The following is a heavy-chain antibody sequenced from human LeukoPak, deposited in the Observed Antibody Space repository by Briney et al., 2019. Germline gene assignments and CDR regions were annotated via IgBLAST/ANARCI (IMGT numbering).Heavy chain of an antibody. CDR1: GDSIRSSSYY. Sequence: PSETLSLSCTVSGDSIRSSSYYWGWIRQPPGKGLEWIGNIYYSGSTNYNPSLKSRVTISVDTSKNQFSLKLSSVTAADTAVYYCARGGLRYSSSWYFPFQHWGRAPWSPSPQ. V-gene: IGHV4-39*07. CDR3: ARGGLRYSSSWYFPFQH. CDR2: IYYSGST. J-gene: IGHJ1*01. D-gene: IGHD6-13*01.